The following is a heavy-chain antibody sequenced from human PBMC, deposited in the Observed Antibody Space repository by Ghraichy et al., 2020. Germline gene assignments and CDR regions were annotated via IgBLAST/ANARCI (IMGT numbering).Heavy chain of an antibody. CDR3: ARAMTAVANWYRDL. CDR2: IRDKAHSYTT. D-gene: IGHD4-17*01. CDR1: GFTFSDYF. V-gene: IGHV3-72*01. Sequence: GGSLRLSCAASGFTFSDYFMDWVRQAPGKGLEWVGRIRDKAHSYTTEYAASVKGRITISRDDSKMLLLLQMNSLNADDTAVYYCARAMTAVANWYRDLWGRGTLVTVSS. J-gene: IGHJ2*01.